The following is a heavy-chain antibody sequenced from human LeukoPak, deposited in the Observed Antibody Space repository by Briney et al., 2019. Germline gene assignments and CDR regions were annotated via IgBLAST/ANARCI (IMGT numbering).Heavy chain of an antibody. CDR3: ARGYTAMGSGNWFDP. CDR1: GGSISSGGYS. J-gene: IGHJ5*02. D-gene: IGHD5-18*01. Sequence: SETLSLTCAVSGGSISSGGYSWSWIRQPPGKGLEWIGYIYHSGSTYYNPSLKSRVTISVDRSKNQFSLKLSSVTAADTAVYYCARGYTAMGSGNWFDPWGQGTLVTVSS. CDR2: IYHSGST. V-gene: IGHV4-30-2*01.